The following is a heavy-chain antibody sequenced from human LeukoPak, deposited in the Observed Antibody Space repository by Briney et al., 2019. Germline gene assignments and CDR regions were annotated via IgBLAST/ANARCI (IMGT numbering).Heavy chain of an antibody. D-gene: IGHD6-19*01. J-gene: IGHJ4*02. V-gene: IGHV1-2*02. CDR3: ATTPEQWLPTFHY. CDR1: GYTFTGQY. Sequence: ASVKVSCKTSGYTFTGQYLHWVRQAPGQGLERMGWINPNNGGTNYAQKFQGRVTMTRDTSISTAYMELYRLRSDDTAVYYCATTPEQWLPTFHYWGQGTLVTVSS. CDR2: INPNNGGT.